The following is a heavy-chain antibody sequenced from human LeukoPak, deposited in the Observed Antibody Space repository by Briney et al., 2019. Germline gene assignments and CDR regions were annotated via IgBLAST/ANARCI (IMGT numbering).Heavy chain of an antibody. CDR3: ARAREASAVFDVFNI. Sequence: GASVKVSCKASGYTFTGYYMHWVRQAPGQGLEWMGWINPNSGGTNYAQKFQGRVTMTRDTSISTAYMELSRLRSDDTAVYYCARAREASAVFDVFNIGGKGKMVTVFS. CDR1: GYTFTGYY. D-gene: IGHD6-13*01. CDR2: INPNSGGT. J-gene: IGHJ3*02. V-gene: IGHV1-2*02.